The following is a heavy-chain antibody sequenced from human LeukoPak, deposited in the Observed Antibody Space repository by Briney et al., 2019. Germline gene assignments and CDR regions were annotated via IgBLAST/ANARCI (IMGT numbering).Heavy chain of an antibody. Sequence: PSETLSLTCRVSGASINSGSNYWGWIRQPPGKGLEWIGDINDSGGTNYNPSVKSRVTISVDTSKNQFSLKLSSVTAADTAVYYCARVEASGYDYGAFDYWGQGTLVTVSS. J-gene: IGHJ4*02. CDR2: INDSGGT. V-gene: IGHV4-39*07. CDR1: GASINSGSNY. CDR3: ARVEASGYDYGAFDY. D-gene: IGHD5-12*01.